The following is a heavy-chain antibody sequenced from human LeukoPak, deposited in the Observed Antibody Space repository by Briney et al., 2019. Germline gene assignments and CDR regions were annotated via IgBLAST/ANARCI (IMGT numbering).Heavy chain of an antibody. V-gene: IGHV4-59*08. CDR1: GGSITSNF. J-gene: IGHJ4*02. CDR3: ARAQPNWNPPDY. D-gene: IGHD1-1*01. CDR2: LYNSGST. Sequence: SETLSLTCTVSGGSITSNFWSWIRQPPGKGPQWIGYLYNSGSTSYNPSLKSRATISGDTSKNQFSLRLNSVTAADTAVYYCARAQPNWNPPDYWGQGTLVTVSS.